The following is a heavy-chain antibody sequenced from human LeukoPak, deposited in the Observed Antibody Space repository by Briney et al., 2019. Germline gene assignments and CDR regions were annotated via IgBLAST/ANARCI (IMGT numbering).Heavy chain of an antibody. CDR3: ARQSPGEAD. CDR2: IYTSGST. D-gene: IGHD2-21*01. CDR1: GGSISSYY. V-gene: IGHV4-4*09. J-gene: IGHJ4*02. Sequence: PSETLSLTRTVSGGSISSYYWSWIRQPPGKGLEWIGYIYTSGSTNYNPSLKSRVTISVDTSKNQFSLKLSSVTAADTAVYYCARQSPGEADWGQGTLVTVSS.